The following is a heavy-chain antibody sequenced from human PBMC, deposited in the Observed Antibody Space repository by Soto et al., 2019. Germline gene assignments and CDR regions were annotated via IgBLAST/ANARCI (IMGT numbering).Heavy chain of an antibody. CDR2: ISGSGGST. V-gene: IGHV3-23*01. D-gene: IGHD3-10*01. CDR3: AKDTSVGGSGSYYYDYYYYGMDV. Sequence: GGSLRLSCAASGFTFSSYAMSWVRQAPGKGLEWVSAISGSGGSTYYADSVKGRFTISRDNSKNTLYLQMNSLRAEDTAVYYCAKDTSVGGSGSYYYDYYYYGMDVWGQGTTVTVSS. J-gene: IGHJ6*02. CDR1: GFTFSSYA.